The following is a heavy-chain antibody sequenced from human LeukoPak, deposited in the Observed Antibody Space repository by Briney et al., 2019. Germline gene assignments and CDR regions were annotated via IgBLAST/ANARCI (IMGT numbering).Heavy chain of an antibody. D-gene: IGHD3-10*01. CDR2: IIPIFGTA. J-gene: IGHJ5*02. CDR1: GGTFSSYA. Sequence: SVKVSCKASGGTFSSYAISWVRQAPGQGLEWMGGIIPIFGTANYAQKFQGRVTITADESTSTAYMELSSLRSEDTAVYYCARDLIITMVRGVIITGWFDPWGQGTLVTVSS. V-gene: IGHV1-69*13. CDR3: ARDLIITMVRGVIITGWFDP.